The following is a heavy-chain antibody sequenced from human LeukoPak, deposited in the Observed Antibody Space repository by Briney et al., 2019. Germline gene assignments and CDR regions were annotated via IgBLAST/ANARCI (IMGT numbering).Heavy chain of an antibody. J-gene: IGHJ4*02. D-gene: IGHD3-10*01. CDR2: IYYSGST. V-gene: IGHV4-59*01. CDR1: GGSISSNY. Sequence: PSETLSLTCTVSGGSISSNYWSWIRQPPGKGLDWIGPIYYSGSTNYNPSLKSRVTISVDTSKTQFSLKLSSVSAADTAVYYCARYYYGSGSWTFDYWGQGTLVTVSA. CDR3: ARYYYGSGSWTFDY.